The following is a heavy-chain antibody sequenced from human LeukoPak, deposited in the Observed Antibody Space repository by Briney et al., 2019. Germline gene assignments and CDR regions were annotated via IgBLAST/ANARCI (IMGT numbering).Heavy chain of an antibody. Sequence: PGGSLRLSCAASGFTFSNFWMSWVRQAPGKGLEWVANINQDGSEKWYVDSVKGRFTISRDNAKSSLYLQMNSLRAEDTAVYYCARVSSTSSFDYWGQGTLVPVSS. D-gene: IGHD2-2*01. J-gene: IGHJ4*02. CDR1: GFTFSNFW. V-gene: IGHV3-7*01. CDR2: INQDGSEK. CDR3: ARVSSTSSFDY.